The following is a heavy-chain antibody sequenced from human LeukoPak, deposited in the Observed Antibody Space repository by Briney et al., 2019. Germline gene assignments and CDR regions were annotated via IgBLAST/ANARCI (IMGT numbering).Heavy chain of an antibody. CDR1: GFSFSNHY. CDR2: INEDGSNK. D-gene: IGHD6-19*01. Sequence: SGGSLRLSCTASGFSFSNHYMRWIRQAPGKGLEWVANINEDGSNKWHLGSVKGRFTVSRDNARNSLYLQMNSLRVEDTAVHYCTRVIVAVPGYFDYFDFWGQGVLVTVSS. V-gene: IGHV3-7*01. CDR3: TRVIVAVPGYFDYFDF. J-gene: IGHJ4*02.